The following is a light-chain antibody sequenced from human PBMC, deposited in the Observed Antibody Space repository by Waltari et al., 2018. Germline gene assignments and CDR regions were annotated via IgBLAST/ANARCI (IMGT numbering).Light chain of an antibody. V-gene: IGKV3-11*01. CDR3: QHRHNWPPTFT. Sequence: EIVLSQSPAPLSLSPGDRAALSCRASQSVRTYLAWYRQKPDQAPRLLIYDASERDPGIPARFSGSGSGTDFTLTISSLEPDDFAVYYCQHRHNWPPTFTFGQGTKLEVK. J-gene: IGKJ2*01. CDR2: DAS. CDR1: QSVRTY.